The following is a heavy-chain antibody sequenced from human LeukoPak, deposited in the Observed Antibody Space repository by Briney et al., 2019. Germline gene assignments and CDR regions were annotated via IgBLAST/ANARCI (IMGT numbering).Heavy chain of an antibody. CDR1: GGSFSGYY. V-gene: IGHV4-59*01. Sequence: SETLSLTCAVYGGSFSGYYWSWIRQPPGEGLEWIGYIYYSGSTNYNPSLKSRVTTSVDTSKNQFSLKLSSVTAADTAVYYCARQYSSSWPFDYWGQGTLVTVSS. CDR2: IYYSGST. J-gene: IGHJ4*02. D-gene: IGHD6-13*01. CDR3: ARQYSSSWPFDY.